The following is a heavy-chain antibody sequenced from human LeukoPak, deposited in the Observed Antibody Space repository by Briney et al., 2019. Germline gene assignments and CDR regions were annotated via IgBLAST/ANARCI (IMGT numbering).Heavy chain of an antibody. CDR2: ISSSSSYI. CDR3: ARDESVIPFDI. D-gene: IGHD2-21*01. V-gene: IGHV3-21*01. J-gene: IGHJ3*02. Sequence: GGSLRLSCAASGFTFSSYSMNWVRQAPGKGLEWVSSISSSSSYIYYADSVKGRFTISRDNATKSMYLQMNSLRAEDTAVYYCARDESVIPFDIWGQGTMVTVSS. CDR1: GFTFSSYS.